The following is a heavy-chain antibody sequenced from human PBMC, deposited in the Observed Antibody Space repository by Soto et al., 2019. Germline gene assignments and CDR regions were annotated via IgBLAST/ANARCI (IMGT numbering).Heavy chain of an antibody. D-gene: IGHD3-10*01. V-gene: IGHV3-21*01. CDR2: ISSSGSYT. Sequence: EVQLVESGGGLVKPGGSLRLSCAASGFTFSSYSMNWVRQAPGKGLEWVASISSSGSYTNYADSVKGRFTISRDNARNSLYLQMNTLRAEDTAVYYCARDQLLWFGDLNYYFDYWGQGTLVTVSS. J-gene: IGHJ4*02. CDR3: ARDQLLWFGDLNYYFDY. CDR1: GFTFSSYS.